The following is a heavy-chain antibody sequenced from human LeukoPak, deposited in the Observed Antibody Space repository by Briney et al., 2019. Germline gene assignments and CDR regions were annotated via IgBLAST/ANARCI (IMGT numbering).Heavy chain of an antibody. CDR3: AKVHGTGWSGWYFDL. V-gene: IGHV3-30*18. J-gene: IGHJ2*01. CDR2: ISYDGINK. Sequence: GRSLRLSCVASGXTFSSYDMHWVRQAPGKGLEWVAVISYDGINKYYADSVKGRFTISRDNSKITLYLQMDSLRAEDTAVYYSAKVHGTGWSGWYFDLWGRGTLVTVSS. CDR1: GXTFSSYD. D-gene: IGHD6-19*01.